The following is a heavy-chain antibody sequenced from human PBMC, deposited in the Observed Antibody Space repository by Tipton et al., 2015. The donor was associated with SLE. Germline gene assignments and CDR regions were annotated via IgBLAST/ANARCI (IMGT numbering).Heavy chain of an antibody. CDR1: GYTFTGYY. J-gene: IGHJ4*02. CDR2: IIPILGIA. Sequence: QVQLVQSGAEVKKPGASVEVSCKASGYTFTGYYMHWVRQAPGQGLEWMGGIIPILGIANYAQKFQGRVTITADKSTSTAYMELSSLRSEDTAVYYCARGMVATTWGFDYWGQGTLVTVSS. V-gene: IGHV1-69*10. D-gene: IGHD5-12*01. CDR3: ARGMVATTWGFDY.